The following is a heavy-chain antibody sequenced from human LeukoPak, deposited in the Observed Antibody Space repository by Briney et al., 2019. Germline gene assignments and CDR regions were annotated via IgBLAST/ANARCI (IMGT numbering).Heavy chain of an antibody. CDR1: GGSISSYY. V-gene: IGHV4-4*07. CDR2: IYTSGST. J-gene: IGHJ3*02. D-gene: IGHD2-15*01. CDR3: ARADSGNDPSAFDI. Sequence: PSETLSLTCTVSGGSISSYYWSWIRQPAGKGLEWIGHIYTSGSTNYNPSLKSRVTMSVDTSKNQFSLKLSSVTAADTAVYYCARADSGNDPSAFDIWGQGTMVTVSS.